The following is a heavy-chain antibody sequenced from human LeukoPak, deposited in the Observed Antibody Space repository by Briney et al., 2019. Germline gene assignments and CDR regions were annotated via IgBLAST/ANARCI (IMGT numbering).Heavy chain of an antibody. CDR2: IYYSGST. CDR1: GGSISSGGYY. V-gene: IGHV4-31*01. Sequence: SETLSLTCPVSGGSISSGGYYWSWIRQPPGKGLEWIGYIYYSGSTYYNPSLKSLVTISVDTSKNQFSLKLSSVTAADTAVYYCARGPHLRFLEWLLPNWFDPWGQGTLVTVSS. CDR3: ARGPHLRFLEWLLPNWFDP. D-gene: IGHD3-3*01. J-gene: IGHJ5*02.